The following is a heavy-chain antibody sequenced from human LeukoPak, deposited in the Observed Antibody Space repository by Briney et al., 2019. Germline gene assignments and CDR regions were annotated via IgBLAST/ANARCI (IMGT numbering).Heavy chain of an antibody. Sequence: SETLSLTCTVYGESFSGYYWSWIRQPPGKGLEWIGEINHSGSTHYNPSLKSRVTISLDTSNNQFSLKLSSVTAADSAVYYCASTERCSTTCPLDYWGQGTLVTVSS. V-gene: IGHV4-34*01. CDR1: GESFSGYY. CDR3: ASTERCSTTCPLDY. J-gene: IGHJ4*02. D-gene: IGHD2-2*01. CDR2: INHSGST.